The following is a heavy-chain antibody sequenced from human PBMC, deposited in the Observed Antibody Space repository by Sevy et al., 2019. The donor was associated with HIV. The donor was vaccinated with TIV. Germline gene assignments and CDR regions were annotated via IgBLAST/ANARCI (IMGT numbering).Heavy chain of an antibody. CDR3: AKAYDSSGYYVNWFDP. Sequence: GGSLRLSCAASGFTFDDYAMHWVRQAPGKGLEWVSGISWNSGSIGYADSVKGRFTISRDNAKNSLYLQMNSLRAEDTALYYGAKAYDSSGYYVNWFDPWGQGTLVTVSS. CDR1: GFTFDDYA. V-gene: IGHV3-9*01. J-gene: IGHJ5*02. D-gene: IGHD3-22*01. CDR2: ISWNSGSI.